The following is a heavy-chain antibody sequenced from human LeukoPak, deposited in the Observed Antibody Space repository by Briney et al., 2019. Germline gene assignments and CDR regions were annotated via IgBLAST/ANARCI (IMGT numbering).Heavy chain of an antibody. D-gene: IGHD2-15*01. CDR1: GYTFTGYY. J-gene: IGHJ4*02. Sequence: ASVKVSCKASGYTFTGYYMHWVRQAPGQGLEWMGWINPNSGGTNYAQKFQGRVTMTRDTSISTAYMELSRLRSDDTAVYYCAREPLPGAYCSGGSCYPTTTVTTMGVDYWGQGTLVTVSS. CDR2: INPNSGGT. V-gene: IGHV1-2*02. CDR3: AREPLPGAYCSGGSCYPTTTVTTMGVDY.